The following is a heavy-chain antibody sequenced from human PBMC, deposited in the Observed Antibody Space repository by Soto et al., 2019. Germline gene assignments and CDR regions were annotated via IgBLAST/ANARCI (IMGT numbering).Heavy chain of an antibody. CDR3: ARSPRLSVPMVY. J-gene: IGHJ4*02. Sequence: QVQLVESGGGVVQPGRSQRLSCAASGFTFSSYAMHWVRQAPGKGLEWVAVISYDGSNKYYADSVKGRFTISRDNSKNTLYLQMNSLRAEDTAVYYCARSPRLSVPMVYWGQGTLVTVSS. CDR1: GFTFSSYA. D-gene: IGHD2-8*01. CDR2: ISYDGSNK. V-gene: IGHV3-30-3*01.